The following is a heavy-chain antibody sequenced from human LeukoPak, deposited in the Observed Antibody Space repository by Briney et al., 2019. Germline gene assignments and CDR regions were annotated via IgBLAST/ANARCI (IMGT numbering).Heavy chain of an antibody. V-gene: IGHV1-18*01. CDR2: ISAYHGNT. CDR3: ARLDSSGPLFDY. CDR1: GYTFTSYG. J-gene: IGHJ4*02. D-gene: IGHD3-22*01. Sequence: GASVKVSCTASGYTFTSYGISWVRQAPGQGLEWMGWISAYHGNTNYAQKLQGRVTMTTDTSTSTAYMELRSLRSDDTAVYYCARLDSSGPLFDYWGQGTLVTVSS.